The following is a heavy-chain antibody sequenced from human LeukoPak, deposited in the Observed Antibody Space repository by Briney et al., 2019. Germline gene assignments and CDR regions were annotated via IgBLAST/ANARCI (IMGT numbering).Heavy chain of an antibody. CDR1: GFPFTNYA. Sequence: GGSLRLSCAASGFPFTNYAMSWVRQAPGKGLEWVSSIETDGVKTYYADSVKGRFTISRDNSENTLSLQMNSLRVEDTAVYYCIAVPGPKWYFHYWGQGALVTVSS. V-gene: IGHV3-23*01. CDR3: IAVPGPKWYFHY. D-gene: IGHD6-13*01. J-gene: IGHJ4*02. CDR2: IETDGVKT.